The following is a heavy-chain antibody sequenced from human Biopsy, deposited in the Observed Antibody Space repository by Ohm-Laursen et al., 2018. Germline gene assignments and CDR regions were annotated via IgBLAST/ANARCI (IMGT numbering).Heavy chain of an antibody. V-gene: IGHV3-33*01. Sequence: SLILSCTGSVFRVTSYSRDRVRKALRQGLGWGLAIWDDGNYEQYSDSVRARFSIFRDNSRDTLYHQMNRLRAEATAVYYCARETSSSWHYYYIGMDVWGRGTTVTVSS. D-gene: IGHD3-9*01. J-gene: IGHJ6*02. CDR2: IWDDGNYE. CDR3: ARETSSSWHYYYIGMDV. CDR1: VFRVTSYS.